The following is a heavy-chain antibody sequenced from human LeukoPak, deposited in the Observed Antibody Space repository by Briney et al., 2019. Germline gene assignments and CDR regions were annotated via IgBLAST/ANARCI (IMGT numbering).Heavy chain of an antibody. CDR2: IYSSGST. CDR3: AAESTSSTSPMDV. J-gene: IGHJ6*04. V-gene: IGHV4-4*07. CDR1: GGSISTYY. D-gene: IGHD2-2*01. Sequence: SETLSLTCTVSGGSISTYYWSWIRQPAGKGLEWIGRIYSSGSTNYNPSLKSRVTMSVDTSKNQFSLKLSSVTAADTAVYYCAAESTSSTSPMDVWGKGTTVTVSS.